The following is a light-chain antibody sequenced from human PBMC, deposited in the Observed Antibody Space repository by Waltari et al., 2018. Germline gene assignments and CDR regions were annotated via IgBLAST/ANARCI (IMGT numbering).Light chain of an antibody. V-gene: IGKV1-39*01. Sequence: IQMTQSPFTLSASVGDRVTITCRASQSIGSYLHWYQQKPGKAPNLLIYAASNLQSGVPSRFSGSGYGTDFTLTISSLQPEDFATYYCQQSYSTPPITFGQGTRLEIK. CDR2: AAS. CDR1: QSIGSY. CDR3: QQSYSTPPIT. J-gene: IGKJ5*01.